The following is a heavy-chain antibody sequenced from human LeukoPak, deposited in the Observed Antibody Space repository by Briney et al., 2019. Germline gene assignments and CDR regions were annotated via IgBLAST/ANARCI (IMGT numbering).Heavy chain of an antibody. D-gene: IGHD3-22*01. CDR2: INPNSGGT. CDR3: ASGEKSYDSSGYYFYYYYGMDV. Sequence: ASVKVSCKASGYTFTGYYMHWARQAPGQGLEWMGWINPNSGGTNYAQKFQDRVTMTRDTSISTAYMELSRLRSDDTAVYYCASGEKSYDSSGYYFYYYYGMDVWGQGTTVTVSS. J-gene: IGHJ6*02. CDR1: GYTFTGYY. V-gene: IGHV1-2*02.